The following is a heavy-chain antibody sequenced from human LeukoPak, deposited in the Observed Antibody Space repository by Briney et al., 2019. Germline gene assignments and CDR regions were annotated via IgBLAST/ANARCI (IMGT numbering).Heavy chain of an antibody. CDR2: ISPDGGNT. CDR3: VPKGTEGY. Sequence: GGSLRLSCSASGFTFSSYAMHWVRQAPGKGLEYVSAISPDGGNTYYADSVKGRFSISRDNSENTLYLQMSSLRPEDMAVYYCVPKGTEGYWGQGTLVTVSS. CDR1: GFTFSSYA. J-gene: IGHJ4*02. V-gene: IGHV3-64D*06.